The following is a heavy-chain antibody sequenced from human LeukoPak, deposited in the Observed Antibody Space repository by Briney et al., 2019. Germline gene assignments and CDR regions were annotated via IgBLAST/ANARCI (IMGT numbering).Heavy chain of an antibody. CDR3: ARAPNYYDSKAAGYYMDV. Sequence: GGSLRLSCAASGFTFSSSWMHWVRQAPGKGLVWVSRINSDGSSTTYVDSVKGRFTISRDNVKNTLYLQMNSLRAEATAVYYCARAPNYYDSKAAGYYMDVWGKGTTVTVSS. CDR1: GFTFSSSW. CDR2: INSDGSST. J-gene: IGHJ6*03. D-gene: IGHD3-22*01. V-gene: IGHV3-74*01.